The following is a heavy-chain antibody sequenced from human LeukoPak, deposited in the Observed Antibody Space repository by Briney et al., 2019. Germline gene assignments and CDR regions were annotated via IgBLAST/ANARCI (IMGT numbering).Heavy chain of an antibody. CDR3: ETVPLDWSIKSYYYMDV. Sequence: PSETLSLTCTVSGGSISSYYWSWIRQPPGKGLEWIGYIYYSGSTNYNPSLKRRGPISVYTDKNQFSLKLSSVTAADTAVYFCETVPLDWSIKSYYYMDVWGKGTTVTVSS. D-gene: IGHD3-9*01. CDR2: IYYSGST. CDR1: GGSISSYY. J-gene: IGHJ6*03. V-gene: IGHV4-59*08.